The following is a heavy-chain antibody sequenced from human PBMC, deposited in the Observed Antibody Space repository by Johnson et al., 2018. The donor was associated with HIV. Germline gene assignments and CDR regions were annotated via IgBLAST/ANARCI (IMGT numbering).Heavy chain of an antibody. J-gene: IGHJ3*02. CDR3: ASDNGGTKDAFDM. D-gene: IGHD3-10*01. CDR2: ISSNGGRT. V-gene: IGHV3-64*01. Sequence: VQLVESGGGLVQPGGSLRLSCVASGFNFSTYAMHWVRQAPGKGLDYVAAISSNGGRTYYANSVKGRFTISRDNSKNTLYLQMNSLRAEDTAVYYCASDNGGTKDAFDMWGQGTMVTVSS. CDR1: GFNFSTYA.